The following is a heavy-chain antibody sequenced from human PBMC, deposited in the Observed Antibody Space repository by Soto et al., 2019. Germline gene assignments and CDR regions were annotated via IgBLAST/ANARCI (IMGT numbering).Heavy chain of an antibody. CDR1: GFTFSSYA. D-gene: IGHD2-2*01. Sequence: GGSLRLSCAASGFTFSSYAMHWVRQAPGKGLEWVAVISYDGSNKYYADSVKGRFTISRDNSKNTLYLQMNSLRAEDTAVYYCARVMYCSSKSCYFYYGMDVWGQGTTVTVSS. J-gene: IGHJ6*02. CDR3: ARVMYCSSKSCYFYYGMDV. V-gene: IGHV3-30-3*01. CDR2: ISYDGSNK.